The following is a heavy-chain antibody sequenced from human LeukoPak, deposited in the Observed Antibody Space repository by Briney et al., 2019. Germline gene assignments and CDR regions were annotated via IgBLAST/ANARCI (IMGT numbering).Heavy chain of an antibody. V-gene: IGHV3-21*01. CDR1: GFTFSNCS. D-gene: IGHD6-19*01. CDR3: ASAYSSGWYYYYYYYMDV. J-gene: IGHJ6*03. CDR2: ISSSSRYI. Sequence: PGGSLRLSCAASGFTFSNCSMNWVRQAPGKGLEWVSSISSSSRYIYYADSVKGRFTISRDNANNSLYLQMNSLRAEDTAVYYCASAYSSGWYYYYYYYMDVWGKGTTVTVSS.